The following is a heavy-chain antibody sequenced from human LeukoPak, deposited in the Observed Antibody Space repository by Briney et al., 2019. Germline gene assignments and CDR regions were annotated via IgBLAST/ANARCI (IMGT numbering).Heavy chain of an antibody. CDR1: GGSFSGYY. CDR3: ARDVPGGTDP. CDR2: INHSGST. V-gene: IGHV4-34*01. Sequence: PSETLSLTCAVYGGSFSGYYWTWIRQPPGKGLEWIGEINHSGSTYYNPSLKSRVTISVDTSKNQFSLKLSSVTAADTAVYYCARDVPGGTDPWGQGTLVTVSS. J-gene: IGHJ5*02.